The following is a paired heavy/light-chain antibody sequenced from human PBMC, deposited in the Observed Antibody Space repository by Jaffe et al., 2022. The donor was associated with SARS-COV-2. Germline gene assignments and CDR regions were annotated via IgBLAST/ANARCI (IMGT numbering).Heavy chain of an antibody. CDR3: ARLTPGPPVSYCFDY. J-gene: IGHJ4*02. CDR2: IYRRGIT. D-gene: IGHD2-15*01. CDR1: GYSISSGYY. Sequence: QVQLQESGPGLVKPSETLSLTCTVSGYSISSGYYWGWIRQPPGKGLEWIGSIYRRGITYYNPSLKGRVTVSLDTSKNQFSLKLNSVTAADTAVYYCARLTPGPPVSYCFDYWGQGTLVTVSS. V-gene: IGHV4-38-2*02.
Light chain of an antibody. Sequence: DIQMTQSPSSVSASVGDRVTITCRASQGISSWLAWYQQKPGRAPKLLIYAASTLQSGVPSRFSGSGSGTDFNLTISSLQPEDFATYYCQQADSFPPLTFGQGTRLEIK. CDR3: QQADSFPPLT. CDR2: AAS. CDR1: QGISSW. J-gene: IGKJ5*01. V-gene: IGKV1D-12*01.